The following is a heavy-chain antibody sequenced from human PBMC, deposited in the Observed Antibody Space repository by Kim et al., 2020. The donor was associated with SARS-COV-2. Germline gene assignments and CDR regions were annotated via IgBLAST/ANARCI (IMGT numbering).Heavy chain of an antibody. J-gene: IGHJ4*02. CDR2: ISSSSSYI. CDR1: GFTFSSYS. CDR3: ARDRPNETYYDILTGYYLSREYYFDY. Sequence: GGSLRLSCAASGFTFSSYSMNWVRQAPGKGLEWVSSISSSSSYIYYADSVKGRFTISRDNAKNSLYLQMNSLRAEDTAVYYCARDRPNETYYDILTGYYLSREYYFDYWGQGTLVTVSS. D-gene: IGHD3-9*01. V-gene: IGHV3-21*01.